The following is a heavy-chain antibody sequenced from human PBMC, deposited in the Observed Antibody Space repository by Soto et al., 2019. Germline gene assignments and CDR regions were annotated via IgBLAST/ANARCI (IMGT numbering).Heavy chain of an antibody. D-gene: IGHD3-10*01. J-gene: IGHJ4*02. CDR2: ISWNSGSI. CDR1: GFTFDDYA. Sequence: DVQLVESGGGLVQPGRSLRLSCAASGFTFDDYAMHWVRQAPGKGLEWVSGISWNSGSIGYADSVKGRFTISRDNAKNSLYLQMNSLRAEDTALYYCAKDRLRPRGYHFDYWGQGTLVTVSS. CDR3: AKDRLRPRGYHFDY. V-gene: IGHV3-9*01.